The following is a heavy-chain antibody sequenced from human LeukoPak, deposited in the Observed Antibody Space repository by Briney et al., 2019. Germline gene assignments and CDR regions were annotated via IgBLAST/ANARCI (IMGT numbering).Heavy chain of an antibody. CDR1: VYTFTIYY. D-gene: IGHD4-17*01. J-gene: IGHJ4*02. CDR2: INPNSGGT. Sequence: ASVTVSFKSSVYTFTIYYMNWVRQAPGQGLEWMGGINPNSGGTNYAQKFQGRVTMTRDTSISTAYMELSRLRSDDTAVYYCARDIEEGTVTSYFDYWGQGTLVTVSS. CDR3: ARDIEEGTVTSYFDY. V-gene: IGHV1-2*02.